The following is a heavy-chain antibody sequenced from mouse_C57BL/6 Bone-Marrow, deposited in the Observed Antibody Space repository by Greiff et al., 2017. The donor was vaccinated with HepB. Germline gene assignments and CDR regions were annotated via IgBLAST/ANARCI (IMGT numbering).Heavy chain of an antibody. CDR3: ARQKYSNPWYIDV. V-gene: IGHV5-12*01. J-gene: IGHJ1*03. CDR1: GFTFSDYY. D-gene: IGHD2-5*01. Sequence: EVHLVESGGGLVQPGGSLKLSCAASGFTFSDYYMYWVRQTPEKRLEWVAYISNGGGSPYYPDTVKGRFTISRDNAKNTLYLQMSRLKSEDTAMYYCARQKYSNPWYIDVWGTGTTVTVSS. CDR2: ISNGGGSP.